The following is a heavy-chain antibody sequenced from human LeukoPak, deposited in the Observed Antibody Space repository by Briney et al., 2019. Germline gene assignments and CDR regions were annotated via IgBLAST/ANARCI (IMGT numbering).Heavy chain of an antibody. CDR3: ARDGTSTDDY. Sequence: ASVKVSCKASGYTFTNYGISWVRQGPGQGLEWMGWISGYNDNTNYAQKFQGRLTVTTDTSTSTTYMELRSLRSDGTAVYYCARDGTSTDDYWGQGTLVTVSS. CDR1: GYTFTNYG. D-gene: IGHD2-2*01. J-gene: IGHJ4*02. CDR2: ISGYNDNT. V-gene: IGHV1-18*01.